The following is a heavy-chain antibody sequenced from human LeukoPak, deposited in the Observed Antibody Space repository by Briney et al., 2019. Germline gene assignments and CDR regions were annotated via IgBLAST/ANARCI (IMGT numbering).Heavy chain of an antibody. V-gene: IGHV4-59*01. CDR2: VHHSGTS. CDR1: GDSIRRYF. CDR3: AGAEIDRLRSPGTLYYIDA. J-gene: IGHJ5*02. D-gene: IGHD5-12*01. Sequence: PSETLSLTCSVSGDSIRRYFWSWIRLSPGKGLEWIGYVHHSGTSRYEPSLESRVTISLDTSENQFSLTLKSVTAADTALYYCAGAEIDRLRSPGTLYYIDAWGPGTLVTVSS.